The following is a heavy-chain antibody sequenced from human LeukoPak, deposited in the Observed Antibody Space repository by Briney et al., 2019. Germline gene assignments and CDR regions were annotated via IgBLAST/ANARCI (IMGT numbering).Heavy chain of an antibody. D-gene: IGHD1-7*01. V-gene: IGHV1-46*01. CDR2: INPSGGST. Sequence: ASVKVSCKASGYTFTSYYMHWVRQAPGQGLEWMGIINPSGGSTSFAQKFQGRVTMTRDTSTSTAYMELRSLRSDDTAVYYCATTRPLTGTTYYYGMDVWGQGTTVTVSS. J-gene: IGHJ6*02. CDR1: GYTFTSYY. CDR3: ATTRPLTGTTYYYGMDV.